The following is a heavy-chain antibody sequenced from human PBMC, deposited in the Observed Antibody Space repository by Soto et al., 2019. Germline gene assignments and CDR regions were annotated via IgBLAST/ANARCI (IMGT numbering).Heavy chain of an antibody. J-gene: IGHJ4*02. D-gene: IGHD3-22*01. CDR2: ISYDGSNK. Sequence: QVQLVESGGGVVQPGRSLRLSCAASGFTFSSYGMHWVRQAPGKGLEGVAVISYDGSNKYYADSVKGRFTISRDNSKNTLYLQMNGLRAEDTAVYYCAKGLDYWGQGTLVTVSS. CDR1: GFTFSSYG. V-gene: IGHV3-30*18. CDR3: AKGLDY.